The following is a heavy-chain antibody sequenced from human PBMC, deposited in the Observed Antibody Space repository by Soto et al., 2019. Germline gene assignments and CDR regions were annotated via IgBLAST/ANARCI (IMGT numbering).Heavy chain of an antibody. Sequence: SETLSLTCTVSGGSISSSSYYWCWIRQPPGKGLEWIGSIYYSGSTYYNPSLKSRVTISVDTSKNQFSLKLSSVTAADTAVYYCAGIVVVVAATYIDYWGQGTLVTVSS. D-gene: IGHD2-15*01. J-gene: IGHJ4*02. CDR3: AGIVVVVAATYIDY. CDR1: GGSISSSSYY. CDR2: IYYSGST. V-gene: IGHV4-39*01.